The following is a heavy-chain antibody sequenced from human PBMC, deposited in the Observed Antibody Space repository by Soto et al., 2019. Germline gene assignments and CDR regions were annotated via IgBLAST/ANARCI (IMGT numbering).Heavy chain of an antibody. Sequence: GASVKVSCKASGYTFTSYYIHWVRQAPGQGLEWMGIINPSGGSTRYAQKFQGRVTMTRDTSTSTVYMELSSLRSEDTAVYYCARYRDSSSSSWTYWYFDLWGRGTLVTVSS. D-gene: IGHD6-6*01. V-gene: IGHV1-46*01. CDR1: GYTFTSYY. CDR2: INPSGGST. CDR3: ARYRDSSSSSWTYWYFDL. J-gene: IGHJ2*01.